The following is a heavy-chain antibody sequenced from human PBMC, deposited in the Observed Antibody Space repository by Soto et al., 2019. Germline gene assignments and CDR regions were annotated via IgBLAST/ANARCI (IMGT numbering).Heavy chain of an antibody. CDR2: ISYDGSNK. J-gene: IGHJ4*02. CDR3: ARGLGYCSSTSCPYYFDY. CDR1: GFTFSSYA. D-gene: IGHD2-2*01. Sequence: GGSLRLSCAASGFTFSSYAMHWVRQAPGKGLEWVAVISYDGSNKYYADSVKGRFTISRENSKNTLYPQMNSLRAEDTAVYYCARGLGYCSSTSCPYYFDYWGQGTLVTVSS. V-gene: IGHV3-30-3*01.